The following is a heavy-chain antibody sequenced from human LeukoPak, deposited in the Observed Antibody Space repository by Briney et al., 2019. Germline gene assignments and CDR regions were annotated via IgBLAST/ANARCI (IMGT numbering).Heavy chain of an antibody. CDR2: VSGSGGST. V-gene: IGHV3-23*01. CDR3: AKGVNTMVRGVDYYYYYMNV. CDR1: GFTFSSYG. J-gene: IGHJ6*03. Sequence: GGSLRLSCATSGFTFSSYGMSWVRQAPGKGLEWVSAVSGSGGSTYYADSVKGRFTISRDNSKNTLYLQMNSLRAEDTAVYYCAKGVNTMVRGVDYYYYYMNVWGKGTTVTISS. D-gene: IGHD3-10*01.